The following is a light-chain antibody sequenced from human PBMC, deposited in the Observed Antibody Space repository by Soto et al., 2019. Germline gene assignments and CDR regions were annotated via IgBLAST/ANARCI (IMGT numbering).Light chain of an antibody. CDR1: LSVRSH. J-gene: IGKJ1*01. CDR3: QQYDDLWT. V-gene: IGKV3-15*01. CDR2: DAS. Sequence: MVMTQSPANLSVSPGEGVTLSCRASLSVRSHLAWYQQKPGQAPRLLIYDASTRATGVPARFSGSGSGTEFTFSISSLQSEDSAVYYCQQYDDLWTFGQGTKVEIK.